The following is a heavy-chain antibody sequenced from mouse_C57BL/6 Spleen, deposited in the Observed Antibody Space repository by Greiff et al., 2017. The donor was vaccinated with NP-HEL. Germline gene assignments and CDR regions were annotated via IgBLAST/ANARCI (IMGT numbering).Heavy chain of an antibody. CDR1: GYTFTDYN. CDR2: INPNNGGT. Sequence: EVQLQQSGPELVKPGASVKIPCKASGYTFTDYNMDWVKQSHGKSLEWIGDINPNNGGTIYNQKFKGKATLTVDKSSSTAYMELRSLTSEDTAVYYCARRGGYDYDDAMDYWGQGTSVTGSS. J-gene: IGHJ4*01. D-gene: IGHD2-4*01. V-gene: IGHV1-18*01. CDR3: ARRGGYDYDDAMDY.